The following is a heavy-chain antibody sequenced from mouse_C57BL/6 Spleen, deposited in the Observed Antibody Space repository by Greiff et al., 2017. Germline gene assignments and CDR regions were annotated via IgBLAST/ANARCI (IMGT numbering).Heavy chain of an antibody. D-gene: IGHD2-3*01. V-gene: IGHV6-6*01. CDR2: IRNKANNHAT. Sequence: EVKLMESGGGLVQPGGSMKLSCAASGFTFSDAWMDWVRQSPEKGLEWVAEIRNKANNHATYYAESVKGRFTISRDDSKSSVYLQMNSLRAEDTGIYYCTGRLLPRGPFDYWGQGTTLTVSS. CDR1: GFTFSDAW. CDR3: TGRLLPRGPFDY. J-gene: IGHJ2*01.